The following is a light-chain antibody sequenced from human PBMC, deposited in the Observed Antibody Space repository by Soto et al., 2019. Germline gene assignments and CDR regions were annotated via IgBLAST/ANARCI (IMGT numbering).Light chain of an antibody. J-gene: IGLJ1*01. CDR2: RNN. Sequence: QSVLTQPPSASGTPGQRVTISCSGSSSNIGSNYVCWYQQLPGTAPKLLIYRNNQRPSGVPDRFSGSKSGTSASLAISGLRSEDEADYYCAAWDDSLSALFGTGTKVTVL. V-gene: IGLV1-47*01. CDR3: AAWDDSLSAL. CDR1: SSNIGSNY.